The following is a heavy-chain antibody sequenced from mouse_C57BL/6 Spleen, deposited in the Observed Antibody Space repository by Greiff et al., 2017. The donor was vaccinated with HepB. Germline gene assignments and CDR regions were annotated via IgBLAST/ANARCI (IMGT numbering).Heavy chain of an antibody. Sequence: EVQLQQSGAELVRPGASVKLSCTASGFNIKDYYMHWVEQRPEQGLEWIGRIDPEDGDTEYAPKFQGKATMTADTSSNTAYLQLSSLTSEDTAVYYCTTSGTTADFDVWGTGTTVTVSS. D-gene: IGHD1-2*01. CDR3: TTSGTTADFDV. CDR2: IDPEDGDT. V-gene: IGHV14-1*01. CDR1: GFNIKDYY. J-gene: IGHJ1*03.